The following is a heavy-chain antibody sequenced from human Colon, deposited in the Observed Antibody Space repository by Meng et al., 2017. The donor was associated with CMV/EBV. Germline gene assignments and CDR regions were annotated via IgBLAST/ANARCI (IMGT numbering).Heavy chain of an antibody. CDR1: GFTVSTSY. Sequence: GESLKISCAASGFTVSTSYMSWVRQAPGKGLEWVALIYSGGPTVHADSVKGRFTISRDNSKNILFLQMDSLRSEDTAVYFCGINSRLLGGNDVWGQGTKVTVSS. J-gene: IGHJ6*02. CDR3: GINSRLLGGNDV. CDR2: IYSGGPT. V-gene: IGHV3-66*02. D-gene: IGHD3-3*01.